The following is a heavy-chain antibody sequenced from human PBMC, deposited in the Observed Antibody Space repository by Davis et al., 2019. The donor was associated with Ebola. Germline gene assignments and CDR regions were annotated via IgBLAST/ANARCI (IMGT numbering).Heavy chain of an antibody. CDR2: VYYSGST. CDR3: ARRTLDYYYYGMDV. J-gene: IGHJ6*04. CDR1: GGSLSSGGDS. V-gene: IGHV4-30-4*07. Sequence: SETLSLTCAVSGGSLSSGGDSWSWIRQPPGKGLEWIGYVYYSGSTYYNPSLRSRVTTSVDTPKNQFSLKLSSVTAADTAVYYCARRTLDYYYYGMDVWGKGTTVTVSS.